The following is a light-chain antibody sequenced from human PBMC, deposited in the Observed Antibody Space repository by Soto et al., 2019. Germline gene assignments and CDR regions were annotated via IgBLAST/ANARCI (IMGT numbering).Light chain of an antibody. CDR2: DAS. Sequence: EIVLTQSPATPSLSPGERATLSCRASQSVSSYLAWYQQKPGQAPRLLIYDASNRATGIPARFSGSGSGTDFTLTISSLEPGDFAVYYCQQRGNWPITFGQGTRLEIK. V-gene: IGKV3-11*01. J-gene: IGKJ5*01. CDR1: QSVSSY. CDR3: QQRGNWPIT.